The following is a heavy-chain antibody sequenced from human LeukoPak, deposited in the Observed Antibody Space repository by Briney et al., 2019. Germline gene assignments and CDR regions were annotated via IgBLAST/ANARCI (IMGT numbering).Heavy chain of an antibody. D-gene: IGHD3-16*01. CDR2: TSYRSKWYN. Sequence: SRSLSLTCTLSGDNLSINSAAWHSVRHPPSRGLEWLGRTSYRSKWYNDYAVSVKSRLTINPDKSKNQFSLQMNSVTPEDTAVDYCARRSGWGYNWSDAWGQGTLVTVSS. CDR3: ARRSGWGYNWSDA. V-gene: IGHV6-1*01. CDR1: GDNLSINSAA. J-gene: IGHJ5*02.